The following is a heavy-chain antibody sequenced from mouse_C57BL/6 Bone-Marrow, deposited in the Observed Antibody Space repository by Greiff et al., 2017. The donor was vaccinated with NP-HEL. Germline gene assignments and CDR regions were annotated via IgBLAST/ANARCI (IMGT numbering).Heavy chain of an antibody. J-gene: IGHJ4*01. V-gene: IGHV5-17*01. CDR3: ARFGPYAMDY. CDR2: ISSGSSTI. CDR1: GFTFSDYG. Sequence: EVKLVESGGGLVKPGGSLKLSCAASGFTFSDYGMHWVRQAPEKGLEWVAYISSGSSTIYYADTVKGRFTISRDNDKNTLFLQMTSLRSEDTAMYYCARFGPYAMDYWGQGTSVTVSS.